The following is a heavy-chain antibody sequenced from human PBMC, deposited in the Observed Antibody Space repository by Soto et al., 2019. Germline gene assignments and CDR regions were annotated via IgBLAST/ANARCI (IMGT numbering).Heavy chain of an antibody. CDR2: IIPIFGTA. D-gene: IGHD3-3*01. Sequence: ASVKVSCKASGGTFSSYAISWVRQAPGQGLEWMGGIIPIFGTANYAQKFQGRVTITADESTSTAYMELSSLRSEDTAVYYCARVRSLEWLDYYYYYGMDVWGQGTTVTVSS. CDR3: ARVRSLEWLDYYYYYGMDV. V-gene: IGHV1-69*13. CDR1: GGTFSSYA. J-gene: IGHJ6*02.